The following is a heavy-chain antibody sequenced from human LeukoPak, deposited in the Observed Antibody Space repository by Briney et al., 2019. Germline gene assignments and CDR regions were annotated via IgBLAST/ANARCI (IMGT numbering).Heavy chain of an antibody. D-gene: IGHD1-1*01. CDR2: TSHDEATK. Sequence: GXSLXLSCAASXXXXXXXXXXXXXQAXXXXXXWVAITSHDEATKYYADSVKGRFTISKDNSKNTLYLQMNSLRVEDTAVYYCARDDPGGIDSWGQGTLVTVSS. CDR3: ARDDPGGIDS. CDR1: XXXXXXXX. V-gene: IGHV3-30-3*01. J-gene: IGHJ4*02.